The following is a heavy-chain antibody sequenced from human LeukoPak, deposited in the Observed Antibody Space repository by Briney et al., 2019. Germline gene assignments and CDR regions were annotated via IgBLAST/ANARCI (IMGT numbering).Heavy chain of an antibody. Sequence: PSETLSLTRAVYGGSFSGYYWSWIRQPPGKGLEWIGEINHSGSTNYNPSLKSRVTISVDTSKNQFSLKLSSVTAADTAVYYCAGRYDILTGYPYWGQGTLVTVSS. D-gene: IGHD3-9*01. V-gene: IGHV4-34*01. CDR1: GGSFSGYY. J-gene: IGHJ4*02. CDR2: INHSGST. CDR3: AGRYDILTGYPY.